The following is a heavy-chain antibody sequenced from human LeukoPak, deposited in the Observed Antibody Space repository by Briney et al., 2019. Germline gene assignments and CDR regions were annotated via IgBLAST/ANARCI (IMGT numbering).Heavy chain of an antibody. CDR2: IRGSGGTT. J-gene: IGHJ4*02. CDR1: GFTFSSYA. D-gene: IGHD1-1*01. Sequence: GGSLRLSCAASGFTFSSYAMSWVRQAPGKGLEWVSGIRGSGGTTDYADSVKGRFTISRDNSKNTLYLQMSSLRAEDTAVYYCARDSGPGVLFYWGQGTLVTVSS. CDR3: ARDSGPGVLFY. V-gene: IGHV3-23*01.